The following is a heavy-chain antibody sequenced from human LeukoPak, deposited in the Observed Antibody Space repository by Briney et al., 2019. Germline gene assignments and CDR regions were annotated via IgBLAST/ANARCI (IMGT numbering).Heavy chain of an antibody. V-gene: IGHV3-11*04. CDR3: ARLPRGCSSTSCYTQLDY. Sequence: PGGSLRLSCAASGFTFSDYYMSWIRQAPGKGLEWVSYISSSGTTIYYADSVKGRFTISRDNAKNSLYLQMNSLRAEDTAVYYCARLPRGCSSTSCYTQLDYWGQGTLVTVSS. CDR2: ISSSGTTI. D-gene: IGHD2-2*02. CDR1: GFTFSDYY. J-gene: IGHJ4*02.